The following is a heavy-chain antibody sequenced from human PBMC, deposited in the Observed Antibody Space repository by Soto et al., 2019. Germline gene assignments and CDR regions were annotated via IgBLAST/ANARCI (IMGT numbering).Heavy chain of an antibody. CDR1: GFTFSSYA. J-gene: IGHJ4*02. D-gene: IGHD2-8*01. CDR2: ISYDGSNK. V-gene: IGHV3-30-3*01. Sequence: QVQLVESGGGVVQPGRSLRLSCAASGFTFSSYAMHWVRQAPGKGLEWVAVISYDGSNKYYADSVKGRFTISRDNSKTTLYLQLKSLRAEDTAVYYCARSPGYGLYYFDYWGQGTLVTVSS. CDR3: ARSPGYGLYYFDY.